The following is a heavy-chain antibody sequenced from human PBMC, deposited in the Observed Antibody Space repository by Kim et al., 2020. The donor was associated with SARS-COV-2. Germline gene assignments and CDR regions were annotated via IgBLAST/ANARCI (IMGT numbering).Heavy chain of an antibody. Sequence: GGSLRLSCAASGFTFSSYAMHWVRQAPGKGLEWVAVISYDGSNKYYADSVKGRFTISRDNSKNTLYLQMNSLRAEDTAVYYCARGFQRFVYYFDYWGQGTLVTVSS. CDR2: ISYDGSNK. V-gene: IGHV3-30-3*01. CDR3: ARGFQRFVYYFDY. D-gene: IGHD3-10*01. J-gene: IGHJ4*02. CDR1: GFTFSSYA.